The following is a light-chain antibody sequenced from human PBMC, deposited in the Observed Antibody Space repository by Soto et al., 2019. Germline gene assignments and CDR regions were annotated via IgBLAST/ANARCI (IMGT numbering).Light chain of an antibody. CDR2: GAS. CDR3: QQYNTWHPKMA. J-gene: IGKJ1*01. CDR1: LSVSSD. Sequence: VVTQSPATLSVFPGETATLSCRASLSVSSDLAWNPQRPGQAPRLLILGASTKSTGIPARFRGSCTGTEFRLTIRILQSEDFATYYCQQYNTWHPKMAFGRGTKVEIK. V-gene: IGKV3-15*01.